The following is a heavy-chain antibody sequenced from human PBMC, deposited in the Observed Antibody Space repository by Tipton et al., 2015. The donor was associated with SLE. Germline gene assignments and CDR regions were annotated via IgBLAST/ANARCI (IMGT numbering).Heavy chain of an antibody. J-gene: IGHJ6*02. Sequence: TLSLTCAVSGYSISSGYYWGWIRQPTGKGLEWIGSIYHSGSTYYNPSLKSRVTISVDTSKNQFSLKLSSVTAADTAVYYCARQITYYYDSSGYYYYYYGMDVWGQGTTVTVSS. D-gene: IGHD3-22*01. CDR2: IYHSGST. CDR3: ARQITYYYDSSGYYYYYYGMDV. V-gene: IGHV4-38-2*01. CDR1: GYSISSGYY.